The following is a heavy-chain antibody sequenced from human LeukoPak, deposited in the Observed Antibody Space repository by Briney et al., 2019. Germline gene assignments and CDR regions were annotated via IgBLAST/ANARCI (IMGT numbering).Heavy chain of an antibody. Sequence: GGSLRLSCAASGFTFSSYAMSWVRQAPGKGLEWVSGVSGSGGSTYYADSVKGRFTISRDNSKNTLYLQVNSLRAEDTAVYYCAKDLDIVATITGNWGQGTLVTVSS. CDR2: VSGSGGST. CDR1: GFTFSSYA. V-gene: IGHV3-23*01. CDR3: AKDLDIVATITGN. D-gene: IGHD5-12*01. J-gene: IGHJ4*02.